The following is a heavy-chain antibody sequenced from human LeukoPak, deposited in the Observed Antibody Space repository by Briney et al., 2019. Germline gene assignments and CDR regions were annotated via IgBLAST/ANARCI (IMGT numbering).Heavy chain of an antibody. CDR3: VVYKYILSWSAFDF. V-gene: IGHV3-7*01. Sequence: SGGSPTLSCAISGFTSTTAWMTWVRQAPGKGLEWVADIRQDGSDKYYVDSVKGRFIISRDNAKKSVSLHMNNLRVEDTAVYYCVVYKYILSWSAFDFWGRGTMVTVSS. CDR2: IRQDGSDK. J-gene: IGHJ3*01. CDR1: GFTSTTAW. D-gene: IGHD6-13*01.